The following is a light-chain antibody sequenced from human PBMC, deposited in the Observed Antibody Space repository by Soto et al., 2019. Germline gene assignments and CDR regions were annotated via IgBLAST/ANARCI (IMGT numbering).Light chain of an antibody. Sequence: QCALTQPPSASGTPGQRVFISCSGSSSNIGGTNYAYWYQQLPGAAPKLLMHSNNLRPSGVPERISGSKSGTSASLAISGLRSEDEAVYYCASWDDRLGAVIFGGGTKVTVL. V-gene: IGLV1-47*02. CDR1: SSNIGGTNY. CDR3: ASWDDRLGAVI. J-gene: IGLJ2*01. CDR2: SNN.